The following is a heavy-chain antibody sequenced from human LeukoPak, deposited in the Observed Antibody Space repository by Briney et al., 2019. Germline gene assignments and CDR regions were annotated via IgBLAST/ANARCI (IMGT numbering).Heavy chain of an antibody. CDR2: ISSNGGST. CDR1: GFTFSSYA. J-gene: IGHJ4*02. D-gene: IGHD6-19*01. Sequence: GGSLRLSCAASGFTFSSYAMHWVRQAPGKGLEYVSAISSNGGSTYYANSVKGRFTISRDNSKNTLYHQMGSLRAEDMAVYYCAVGNGYSSGWLDYWGQGTLVTVSS. CDR3: AVGNGYSSGWLDY. V-gene: IGHV3-64*01.